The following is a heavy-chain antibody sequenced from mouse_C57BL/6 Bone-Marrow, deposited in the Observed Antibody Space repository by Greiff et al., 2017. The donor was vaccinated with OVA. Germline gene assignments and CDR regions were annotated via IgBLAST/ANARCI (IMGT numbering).Heavy chain of an antibody. CDR2: IRNKANGYTT. D-gene: IGHD4-1*01. CDR3: ARYLTGALTD. J-gene: IGHJ2*01. CDR1: GFTFTDYY. Sequence: EVKLMESGGGLVQPGGSLSLSCAASGFTFTDYYMSWVPQPPGKALEWLGFIRNKANGYTTEYSASVKGRFTISRDNSQSILYLQMNALRAEDSATYYCARYLTGALTDGGQGTTLTVSS. V-gene: IGHV7-3*01.